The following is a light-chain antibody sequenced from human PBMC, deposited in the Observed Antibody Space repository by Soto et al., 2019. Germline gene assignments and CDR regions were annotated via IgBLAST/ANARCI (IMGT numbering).Light chain of an antibody. V-gene: IGLV2-8*01. J-gene: IGLJ3*02. CDR1: SSDVGGYNY. CDR2: EVT. Sequence: QSALTQPPSASGSPGQSVTISCTGTSSDVGGYNYVSWYQQHPGKAPQLVIYEVTERPSGVPDRFSGSKSGNTASLTVSGLQSDDEADYYCSSYAGSNHLLFGGGTKLPVL. CDR3: SSYAGSNHLL.